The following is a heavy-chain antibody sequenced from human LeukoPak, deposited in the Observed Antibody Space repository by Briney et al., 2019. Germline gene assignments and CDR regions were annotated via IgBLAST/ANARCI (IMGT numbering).Heavy chain of an antibody. D-gene: IGHD3-22*01. Sequence: ASVKVSCKASGYTFTGYYMDWVRQAPGQGLEWMGWINPKSGGTNYAQKFQGRVTMTRDTSISTAYMELSRLRPDDTAVYYCARVPRLEYYDSSGYQDYWGQGTLVTVAS. J-gene: IGHJ4*02. CDR1: GYTFTGYY. CDR3: ARVPRLEYYDSSGYQDY. CDR2: INPKSGGT. V-gene: IGHV1-2*02.